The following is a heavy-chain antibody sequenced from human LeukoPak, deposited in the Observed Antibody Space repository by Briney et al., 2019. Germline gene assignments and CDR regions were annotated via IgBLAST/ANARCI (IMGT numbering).Heavy chain of an antibody. V-gene: IGHV1-2*02. CDR1: GYTFTGYY. Sequence: ASVKVSCKASGYTFTGYYIDWVRQAPGQGLEWMGWINSNTGGTNYAQRFQGRATMTRDTSISTVYMELSRLKSDDSAVYYCARGSQWLVEENWFDPWGQGTLVTVSS. J-gene: IGHJ5*02. D-gene: IGHD6-19*01. CDR2: INSNTGGT. CDR3: ARGSQWLVEENWFDP.